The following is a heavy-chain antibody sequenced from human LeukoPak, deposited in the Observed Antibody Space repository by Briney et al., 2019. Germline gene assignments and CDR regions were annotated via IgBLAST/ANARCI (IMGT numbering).Heavy chain of an antibody. CDR3: ARVGATLGY. Sequence: PGGSLRLSCAASGFTFSNYWMSWVRQAPGKGLEWVANIKQDGSEKYYVDSLKGRFTISRDNAKNSLYLQMNSLRAEDTAVYYCARVGATLGYWGQGTLVTVSS. D-gene: IGHD1-26*01. CDR2: IKQDGSEK. J-gene: IGHJ4*02. V-gene: IGHV3-7*01. CDR1: GFTFSNYW.